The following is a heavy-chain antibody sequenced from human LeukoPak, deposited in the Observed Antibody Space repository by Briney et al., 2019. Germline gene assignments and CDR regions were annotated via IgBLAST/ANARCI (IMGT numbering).Heavy chain of an antibody. V-gene: IGHV4-38-2*02. CDR2: IYHSGST. CDR3: ARAFPRGHWNYYNYFDY. Sequence: SETLSLTCTVSGYSISSGYYWGWIRQPPGKGLEWIGSIYHSGSTYYNPSLKSRVTISVDTSKNQFSLKLSSVTAADTAVYYCARAFPRGHWNYYNYFDYWGQGTLVTVSS. CDR1: GYSISSGYY. D-gene: IGHD1-7*01. J-gene: IGHJ4*02.